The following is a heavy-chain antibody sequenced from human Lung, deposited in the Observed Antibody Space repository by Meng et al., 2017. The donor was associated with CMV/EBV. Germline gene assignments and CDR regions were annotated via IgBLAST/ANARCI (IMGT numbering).Heavy chain of an antibody. Sequence: QVQLVESGGGVVQPGGSLRSSCAASGFTFRSYAMHWVRQAPGKGLEWVAVISYDGSNKYYADSVKGRFTISRDNSKNTLYLQMNSLRAEDTAVYYCARGGSYGVYFDYWGQGTLVTVSS. V-gene: IGHV3-30-3*01. J-gene: IGHJ4*02. CDR2: ISYDGSNK. CDR3: ARGGSYGVYFDY. D-gene: IGHD1-26*01. CDR1: GFTFRSYA.